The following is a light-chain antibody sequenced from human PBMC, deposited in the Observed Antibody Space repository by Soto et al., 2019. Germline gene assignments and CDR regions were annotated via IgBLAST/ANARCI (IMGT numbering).Light chain of an antibody. J-gene: IGKJ1*01. CDR3: QQYGSSLRT. CDR2: GAS. CDR1: QSVSSSY. V-gene: IGKV3-20*01. Sequence: EIVLTQSPGTLSLSPGERATLSCRASQSVSSSYLAWYQQKPGQAPRLLIYGASSRATGIPDRFSGSGSGKDFTLTISRLEPEDSAVYYCQQYGSSLRTFGQGTKVEIK.